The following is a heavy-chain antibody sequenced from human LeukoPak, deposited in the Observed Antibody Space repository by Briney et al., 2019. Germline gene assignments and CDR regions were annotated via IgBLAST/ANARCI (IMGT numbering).Heavy chain of an antibody. CDR3: ATYLAGTSGAFDI. CDR2: ISSSGSTI. J-gene: IGHJ3*02. CDR1: GFTFSDYY. V-gene: IGHV3-11*01. D-gene: IGHD6-19*01. Sequence: GGSLRLSCAASGFTFSDYYMSWIRQAPGKGLEWVSYISSSGSTIYYADSVKGRLTISRDNAKNSLYLQMNSLRAEDTAVYYCATYLAGTSGAFDIWGQGTMVTVSS.